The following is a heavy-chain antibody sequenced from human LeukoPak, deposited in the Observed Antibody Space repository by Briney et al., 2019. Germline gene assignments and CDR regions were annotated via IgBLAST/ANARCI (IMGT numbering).Heavy chain of an antibody. CDR2: ISGSGYYT. V-gene: IGHV3-23*01. Sequence: PGGSLRLSCAASGFTFSNYGMSWVRQAPGKGLEWLSGISGSGYYTYYADSVKGRFTISRDNSKNTLYIEMNSLRAEDTAVYYCAKDGSWGDYYFYFYMDVWGKGTTVTVSS. J-gene: IGHJ6*03. D-gene: IGHD3-16*01. CDR3: AKDGSWGDYYFYFYMDV. CDR1: GFTFSNYG.